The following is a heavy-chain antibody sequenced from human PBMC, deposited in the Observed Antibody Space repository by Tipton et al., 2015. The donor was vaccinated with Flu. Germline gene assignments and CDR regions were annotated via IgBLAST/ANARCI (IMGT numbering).Heavy chain of an antibody. Sequence: SLRLSCAASGFTFSNYAMSWVRQAPGKGLEWVSAISSSSDNTYYADSVKGRFTVSRDNSKSTLYLQMNSLRAEDTAVYYCAKVPIAVAGSDDYWAQGTLVPVSS. J-gene: IGHJ4*02. CDR2: ISSSSDNT. CDR1: GFTFSNYA. D-gene: IGHD6-19*01. V-gene: IGHV3-23*01. CDR3: AKVPIAVAGSDDY.